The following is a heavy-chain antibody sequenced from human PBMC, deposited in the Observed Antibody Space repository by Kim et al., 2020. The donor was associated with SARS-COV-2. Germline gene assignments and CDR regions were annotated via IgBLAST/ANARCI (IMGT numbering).Heavy chain of an antibody. CDR1: GFTFDDYA. D-gene: IGHD6-19*01. J-gene: IGHJ4*02. V-gene: IGHV3-9*01. Sequence: GGSLRLSCAASGFTFDDYAMHWVRQAPGKGLEWVSGISWNSGSIGYADSVKGRFTISRDNAKNSLYLQINSLRAEDTALYYCAKSGGVAVAGPGDYWGQG. CDR2: ISWNSGSI. CDR3: AKSGGVAVAGPGDY.